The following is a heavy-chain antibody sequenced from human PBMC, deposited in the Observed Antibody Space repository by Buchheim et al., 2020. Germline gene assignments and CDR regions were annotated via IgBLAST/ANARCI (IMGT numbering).Heavy chain of an antibody. D-gene: IGHD2/OR15-2a*01. V-gene: IGHV4-34*01. CDR3: ARAIGLGYYYMDV. CDR1: GGSFSNYY. Sequence: QVQLQQWGAGLLKPSETLSLTCAVYGGSFSNYYWNWIRQPPGKGLEWIGEINHSGSTNYNPSLKSRVPISIDTSKNQFSLKLSSVTAADTAVYYCARAIGLGYYYMDVWGKGTT. CDR2: INHSGST. J-gene: IGHJ6*03.